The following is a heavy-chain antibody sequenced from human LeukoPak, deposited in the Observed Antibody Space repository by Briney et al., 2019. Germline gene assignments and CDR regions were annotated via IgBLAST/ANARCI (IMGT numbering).Heavy chain of an antibody. D-gene: IGHD5-18*01. CDR3: ARGTTAMVTDLFDP. CDR2: MNPNSGNT. Sequence: GASVKVSCKASGYTFTSYDINWVRQATGQGLEWMGWMNPNSGNTGYAQKFQGRVTMTRNTSISTAYMELSSLRSEDTAVYYCARGTTAMVTDLFDPWGQGTLVTVSS. CDR1: GYTFTSYD. J-gene: IGHJ5*02. V-gene: IGHV1-8*01.